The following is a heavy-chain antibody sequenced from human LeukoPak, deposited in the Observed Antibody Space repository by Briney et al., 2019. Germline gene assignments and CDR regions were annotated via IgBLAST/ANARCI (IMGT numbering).Heavy chain of an antibody. D-gene: IGHD3-3*01. CDR2: MNPNSGNT. J-gene: IGHJ4*02. V-gene: IGHV1-8*03. CDR3: ARGALRTHYDFWSGYYGGKLDY. Sequence: ASVKVSCKASGYTFTNYFMHWVRQAPGRGLEWMGWMNPNSGNTGYAQKFQGRVTITRNTSISTAYMELSSLRSEDTAVYYCARGALRTHYDFWSGYYGGKLDYWGQGTLVTVSS. CDR1: GYTFTNYF.